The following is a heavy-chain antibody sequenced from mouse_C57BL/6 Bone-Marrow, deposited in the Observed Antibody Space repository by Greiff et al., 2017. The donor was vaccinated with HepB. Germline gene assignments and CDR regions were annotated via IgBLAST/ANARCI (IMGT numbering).Heavy chain of an antibody. V-gene: IGHV14-3*01. CDR1: GFNIKNTY. J-gene: IGHJ2*01. CDR3: APSFITTVVNSYFDY. D-gene: IGHD1-1*01. Sequence: SVAELVRPGASVKLSCTASGFNIKNTYMHWVKQRPEQGLEWIGRIDPANGNTKYAPKFQGKATITADTSSNTAYLQLSSLTSEDTAIYYCAPSFITTVVNSYFDYWGQGTTLTVSS. CDR2: IDPANGNT.